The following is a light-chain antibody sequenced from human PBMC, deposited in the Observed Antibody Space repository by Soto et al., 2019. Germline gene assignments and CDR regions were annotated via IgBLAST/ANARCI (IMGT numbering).Light chain of an antibody. CDR3: QSYDTSLCGVV. J-gene: IGLJ2*01. CDR2: GNN. V-gene: IGLV1-40*01. Sequence: QSVLTQPPSVSGAPGQRVTISCTGSSSNIGAGYDVQWYHQLPGTAPKLLIYGNNNRPSGVPDRFSGSKSGTSASLAITGLQAEDEADYYCQSYDTSLCGVVFGGGTKLTVL. CDR1: SSNIGAGYD.